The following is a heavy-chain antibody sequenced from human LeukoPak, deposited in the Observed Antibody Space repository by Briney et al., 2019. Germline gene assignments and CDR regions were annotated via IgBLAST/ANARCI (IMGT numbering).Heavy chain of an antibody. J-gene: IGHJ6*03. V-gene: IGHV4-34*01. CDR3: ATVSTYYYYYYMDV. D-gene: IGHD2-8*01. CDR1: GGSFSGYY. CDR2: INHSGST. Sequence: SETLSLTCAVYGGSFSGYYRSWIRQPPGKGLEWIGEINHSGSTNYNPSLKSRVTISVDTSKNQFSLKLSSVTAADTAVYYCATVSTYYYYYYMDVWGKGTTVTISS.